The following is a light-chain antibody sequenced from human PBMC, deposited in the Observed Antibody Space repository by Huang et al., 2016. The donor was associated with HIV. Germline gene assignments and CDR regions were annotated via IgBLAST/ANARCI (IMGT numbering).Light chain of an antibody. Sequence: IQLTQSPSSLSASVGDRVTITCRASQGISSFLAWYQQNPGKAPKLLIYSASTLQSGVPSTFSGSGSGTDFTLTISSLQPEDFATYHCQQLNSYPPTFGQGTKVEIK. V-gene: IGKV1-9*01. J-gene: IGKJ1*01. CDR3: QQLNSYPPT. CDR2: SAS. CDR1: QGISSF.